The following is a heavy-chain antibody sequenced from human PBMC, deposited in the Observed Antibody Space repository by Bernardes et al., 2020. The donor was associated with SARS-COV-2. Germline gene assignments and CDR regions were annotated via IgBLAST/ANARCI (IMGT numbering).Heavy chain of an antibody. CDR2: IGTSGTI. V-gene: IGHV3-21*01. Sequence: GGSLRLSCATSGFTFKSYCMSWIRQAPGKGLEWVASIGTSGTIFSADAFKGRFTISRDDGNNSLFLQMNTLRAEDTAVYYCVRDFDVVVMPARRPFLYWGQGTLVTVSS. CDR3: VRDFDVVVMPARRPFLY. D-gene: IGHD2-21*01. CDR1: GFTFKSYC. J-gene: IGHJ4*02.